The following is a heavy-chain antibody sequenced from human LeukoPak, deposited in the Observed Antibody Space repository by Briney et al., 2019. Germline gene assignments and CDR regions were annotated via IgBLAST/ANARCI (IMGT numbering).Heavy chain of an antibody. D-gene: IGHD3-3*01. CDR2: IFYNGSI. Sequence: PSETLSLTCSVSGGSIRGYYWSWMRQPPGKRLEWVGYIFYNGSIKYNSSLKSRVTIPVDTSKNQFSLKLTSVTAADTAVYYCARRDFWNGYFNFWGQGTRVTVSS. CDR1: GGSIRGYY. J-gene: IGHJ4*02. CDR3: ARRDFWNGYFNF. V-gene: IGHV4-59*08.